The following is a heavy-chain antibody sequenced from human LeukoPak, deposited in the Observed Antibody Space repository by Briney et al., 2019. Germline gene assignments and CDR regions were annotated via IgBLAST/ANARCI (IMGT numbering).Heavy chain of an antibody. D-gene: IGHD3-10*01. J-gene: IGHJ4*02. Sequence: SVKVSCKASGGTFSSYAISWVRQAPGQGLEWMGGIIPIFGTANYAQKFQGRVTITADESTSTAYMELSNLRSEDTAVYYCARAPRPYGSGSYLSDYWGQGTLVTVSS. CDR3: ARAPRPYGSGSYLSDY. V-gene: IGHV1-69*01. CDR1: GGTFSSYA. CDR2: IIPIFGTA.